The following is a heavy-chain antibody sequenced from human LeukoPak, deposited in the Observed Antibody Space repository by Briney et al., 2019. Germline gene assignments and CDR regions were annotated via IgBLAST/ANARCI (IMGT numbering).Heavy chain of an antibody. J-gene: IGHJ5*02. V-gene: IGHV1-8*01. CDR2: MNPNSGNT. CDR1: GYTFTSYD. CDR3: AREYDFWSGYYMYNWFDP. D-gene: IGHD3-3*01. Sequence: ASVKVSCKASGYTFTSYDINWVRQATGQGLEWMAWMNPNSGNTGYAQKFQGRVTMTRNTSISTAYMELSSLRSEDTAVYYCAREYDFWSGYYMYNWFDPWGQGTLVTVSS.